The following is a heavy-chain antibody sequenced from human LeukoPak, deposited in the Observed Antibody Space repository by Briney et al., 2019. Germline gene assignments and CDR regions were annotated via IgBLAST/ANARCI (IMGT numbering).Heavy chain of an antibody. J-gene: IGHJ6*01. Sequence: GGSLRLSCAASGFTFSGFAMSWVRRTPGKGLEWVSGIRGTGDNTLYADSVKGRFTISRDNSKNTLYLEMNSLRAEDTAIYYCAKMKGHPLPKYYTDVWGQGTTVTVSS. CDR2: IRGTGDNT. D-gene: IGHD1-26*01. CDR1: GFTFSGFA. V-gene: IGHV3-23*01. CDR3: AKMKGHPLPKYYTDV.